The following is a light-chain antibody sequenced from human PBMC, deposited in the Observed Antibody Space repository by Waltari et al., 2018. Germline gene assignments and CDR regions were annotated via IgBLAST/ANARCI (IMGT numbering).Light chain of an antibody. CDR3: QQYIKWPLT. CDR1: QSVSNN. J-gene: IGKJ4*01. Sequence: EIVMTQSPATLSVSPGERATLSCRASQSVSNNLAWYQQKPGQAPRLLMYGASNMATAIPARFSGSGSGTDFTLTISSLQSEDFAVYYCQQYIKWPLTFGGGTKVEIK. V-gene: IGKV3-15*01. CDR2: GAS.